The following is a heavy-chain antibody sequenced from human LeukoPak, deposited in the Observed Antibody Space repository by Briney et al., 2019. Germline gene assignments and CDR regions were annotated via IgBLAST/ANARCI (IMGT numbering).Heavy chain of an antibody. D-gene: IGHD1-14*01. J-gene: IGHJ3*02. CDR3: ARDVIAVYSDAFDI. Sequence: GGSLRLSCAASGFTFSSYAMSWVRQAPGKGLEWVAVIWYDGSNKYYADSVKGRFTISRDNSKNTLYLQMNSLRAEDTAVYYCARDVIAVYSDAFDIWGQGTMVTVSS. V-gene: IGHV3-33*08. CDR2: IWYDGSNK. CDR1: GFTFSSYA.